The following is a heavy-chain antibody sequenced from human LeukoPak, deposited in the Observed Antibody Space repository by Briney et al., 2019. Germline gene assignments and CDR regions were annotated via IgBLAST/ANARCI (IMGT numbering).Heavy chain of an antibody. D-gene: IGHD5-24*01. CDR2: ISAYNGNT. CDR3: ARVWRWLQYYFDY. CDR1: GYTFTSYG. V-gene: IGHV1-18*01. Sequence: ASVKVSCKASGYTFTSYGISWVRQAPGQGLEWMGWISAYNGNTNYAQKLQGRVTMTTDTSTSTAYWERRSLRSDDTAVYCCARVWRWLQYYFDYGGQGTLVTVSS. J-gene: IGHJ4*02.